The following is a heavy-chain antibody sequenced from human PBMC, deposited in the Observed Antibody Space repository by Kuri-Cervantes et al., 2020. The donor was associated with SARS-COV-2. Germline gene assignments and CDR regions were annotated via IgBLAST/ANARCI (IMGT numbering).Heavy chain of an antibody. CDR2: ISGSGGSI. D-gene: IGHD6-6*01. V-gene: IGHV3-23*01. Sequence: ETLSLTCAASGFTFRTYAMSWVRQAPGKGPEWVSTISGSGGSIDYAVSVKGRFTISRDNSKNTLYLEMDSLTADDTAIYYCAKDPFGSSSAEYFQYWGPGTLVTVSS. CDR1: GFTFRTYA. J-gene: IGHJ1*01. CDR3: AKDPFGSSSAEYFQY.